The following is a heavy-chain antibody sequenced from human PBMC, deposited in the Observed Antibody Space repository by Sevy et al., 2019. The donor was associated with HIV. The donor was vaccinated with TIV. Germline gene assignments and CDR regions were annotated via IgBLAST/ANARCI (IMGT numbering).Heavy chain of an antibody. CDR3: ARDLASSGNGLDV. D-gene: IGHD3-3*02. Sequence: GGSLRLSCAASGFSFFDYTMHWVRQAPGKGLEWVALISYDINNKNYADSVKGRFTISRDNSKNTLYLQMNSLRPEDAAVYYCARDLASSGNGLDVWGQGTTVTVSS. J-gene: IGHJ6*02. CDR1: GFSFFDYT. V-gene: IGHV3-30-3*01. CDR2: ISYDINNK.